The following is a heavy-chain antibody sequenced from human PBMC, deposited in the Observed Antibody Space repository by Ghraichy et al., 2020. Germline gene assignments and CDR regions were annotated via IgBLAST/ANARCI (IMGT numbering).Heavy chain of an antibody. CDR1: GFSFSSHS. Sequence: GSLRLSCEASGFSFSSHSMNWVRQAPGKGLEWVSSISGSSSFINYADSVTGRFTISRDNAKNSLSLQMDSLRADDTGIYYCARTTSRPETVINFDYWGQGTLVTVSS. V-gene: IGHV3-21*01. D-gene: IGHD2-21*01. CDR3: ARTTSRPETVINFDY. J-gene: IGHJ4*02. CDR2: ISGSSSFI.